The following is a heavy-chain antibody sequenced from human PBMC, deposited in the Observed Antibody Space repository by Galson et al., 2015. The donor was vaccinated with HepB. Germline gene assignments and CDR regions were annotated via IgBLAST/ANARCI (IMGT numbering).Heavy chain of an antibody. CDR1: GYTFTDYY. CDR2: INPNSGGT. V-gene: IGHV1-2*02. Sequence: SVKVSCKASGYTFTDYYIHWVRQAPGQGLEWMGWINPNSGGTNYAQKFQGRVTMTRDTSISTAYMELSRLRSDDTAVYYCARPPLRIVVVPAADWYFDLWGRGTLVTVSS. J-gene: IGHJ2*01. CDR3: ARPPLRIVVVPAADWYFDL. D-gene: IGHD2-2*01.